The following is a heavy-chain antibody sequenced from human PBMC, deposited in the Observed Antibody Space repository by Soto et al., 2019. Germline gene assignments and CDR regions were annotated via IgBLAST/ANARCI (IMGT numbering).Heavy chain of an antibody. CDR1: GFTFSSYP. CDR2: ISGSGTS. D-gene: IGHD1-26*01. J-gene: IGHJ6*02. V-gene: IGHV3-23*01. Sequence: PGGSLRLSCAASGFTFSSYPMVWVRQAPGKGLESISSISGSGTSYYADSVKGRFTISRDNSENTLYLQMNSLRAEDTAVYFCAKVITTDLPYWYGMDAWGQGTTVTVSS. CDR3: AKVITTDLPYWYGMDA.